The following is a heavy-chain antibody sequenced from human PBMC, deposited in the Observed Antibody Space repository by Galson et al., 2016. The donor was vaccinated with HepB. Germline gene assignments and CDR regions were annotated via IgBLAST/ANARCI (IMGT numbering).Heavy chain of an antibody. CDR3: ARLQWEPQGPGSRYWFFDL. CDR2: ISVSGTNT. CDR1: GFSFSNYG. J-gene: IGHJ2*01. D-gene: IGHD1-26*01. V-gene: IGHV3-23*01. Sequence: SLRLFCAASGFSFSNYGMSWVRQAPGKGLEWVSGISVSGTNTYYADSVRGRFTISVDTSKNQLSLKLSSVTAADTAVYYCARLQWEPQGPGSRYWFFDLWGRGTLVIVSS.